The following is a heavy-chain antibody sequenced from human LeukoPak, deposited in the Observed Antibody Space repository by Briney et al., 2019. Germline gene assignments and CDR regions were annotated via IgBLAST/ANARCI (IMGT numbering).Heavy chain of an antibody. CDR1: GVTFSTSA. D-gene: IGHD6-13*01. CDR2: ISVSGGST. Sequence: GGSLRLSCAASGVTFSTSAMSWVRQTPGKGLGWVSTISVSGGSTYYADSAKGRCTISSDNSTNTLYLQMNSLRAEDTAVYYCAKKAAAGRGRAFDIWGQGTLVTVSS. V-gene: IGHV3-23*01. CDR3: AKKAAAGRGRAFDI. J-gene: IGHJ3*02.